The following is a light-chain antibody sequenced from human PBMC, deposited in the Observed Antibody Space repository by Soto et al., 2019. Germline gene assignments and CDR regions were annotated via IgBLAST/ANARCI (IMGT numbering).Light chain of an antibody. CDR3: RSYDSSLSGWV. CDR1: SSNIGAGYD. Sequence: QSVLTRPPSVSGAPGQRVTISCTGSSSNIGAGYDVHWYQQLPGTAPKLLIYGNSNRPSGVPDRFSGSKSGTSASLAITGLQAEDEADYYCRSYDSSLSGWVFGGGTKLTVL. CDR2: GNS. V-gene: IGLV1-40*01. J-gene: IGLJ3*02.